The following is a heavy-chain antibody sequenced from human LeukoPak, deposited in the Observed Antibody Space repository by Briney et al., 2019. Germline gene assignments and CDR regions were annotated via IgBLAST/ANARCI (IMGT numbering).Heavy chain of an antibody. V-gene: IGHV3-66*01. CDR3: ARGATVTTLVPYYYYYGMDV. D-gene: IGHD4-17*01. Sequence: GGSLRLSCAASGFTFSSYPMNWVRQAPGKGLEWVSVIYSGGSTYYADSVKGRFTISRDNSKNTLYLQMNSLRAEDTAVYYCARGATVTTLVPYYYYYGMDVWGQGTTVTVSS. J-gene: IGHJ6*02. CDR2: IYSGGST. CDR1: GFTFSSYP.